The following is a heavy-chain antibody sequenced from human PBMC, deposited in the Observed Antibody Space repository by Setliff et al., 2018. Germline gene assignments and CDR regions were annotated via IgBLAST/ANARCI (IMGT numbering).Heavy chain of an antibody. D-gene: IGHD1-26*01. Sequence: PSETLSLTCAVSGASINSGTYYWSWIRQPAGKGLEWVGRLHTSGSTTYNPSLQSRVTISIDTSKNQFSLKLSSVTAADTAVYFCARDNTIVGATDYWGQGTLVTRLL. CDR3: ARDNTIVGATDY. CDR1: GASINSGTYY. V-gene: IGHV4-61*02. CDR2: LHTSGST. J-gene: IGHJ4*02.